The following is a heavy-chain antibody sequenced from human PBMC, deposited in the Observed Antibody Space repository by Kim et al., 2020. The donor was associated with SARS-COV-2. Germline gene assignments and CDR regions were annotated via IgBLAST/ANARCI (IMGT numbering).Heavy chain of an antibody. Sequence: KFQGRVTMTEDTSTDTAYMELSRLRSEDTAVYYCATDRGITMVRGVRFDYWGQGTLVTVSS. J-gene: IGHJ4*02. CDR3: ATDRGITMVRGVRFDY. V-gene: IGHV1-24*01. D-gene: IGHD3-10*01.